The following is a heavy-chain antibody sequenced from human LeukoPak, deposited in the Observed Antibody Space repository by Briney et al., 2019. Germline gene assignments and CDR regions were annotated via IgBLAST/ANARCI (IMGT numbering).Heavy chain of an antibody. CDR1: GGTFSSYA. J-gene: IGHJ6*04. V-gene: IGHV1-69*13. Sequence: SVKVSCKASGGTFSSYAISWVRQAPGQGLEWMGGISPILGTANYAQKFQGRVTITADESTSTAYMELSSLRSEDTAVYYCAVALIVIVPAAKAPLYYYYGMDVWGKGTTVTVSS. CDR2: ISPILGTA. CDR3: AVALIVIVPAAKAPLYYYYGMDV. D-gene: IGHD2-2*01.